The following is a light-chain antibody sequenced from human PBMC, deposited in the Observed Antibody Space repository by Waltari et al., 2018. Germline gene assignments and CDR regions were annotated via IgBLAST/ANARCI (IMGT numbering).Light chain of an antibody. CDR1: QNIADY. CDR3: QQSYSTPYT. Sequence: DIQMTQSPSSLSASVGDRVTITSRASQNIADYLNWYQEKPGEAPKLLIWGASSLQRGVPSRFSGSGSGTDFTLTISSLHPEDFATYYCQQSYSTPYTFGQGTELDIK. V-gene: IGKV1-39*01. CDR2: GAS. J-gene: IGKJ2*01.